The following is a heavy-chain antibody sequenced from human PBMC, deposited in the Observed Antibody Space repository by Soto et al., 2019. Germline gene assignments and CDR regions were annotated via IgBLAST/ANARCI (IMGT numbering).Heavy chain of an antibody. CDR1: GYSFSDYT. CDR3: ARGPQDSYGMDV. Sequence: QVLLVQSGAEVKKPGASVKVSCKASGYSFSDYTIHWVRRAPGQPPEWMARINTGTASTEYSQKFQGRVTITRDTSATTAYMDLSSLRSEDTAVYYCARGPQDSYGMDVWGQGTTVTVS. J-gene: IGHJ6*02. CDR2: INTGTAST. V-gene: IGHV1-3*04.